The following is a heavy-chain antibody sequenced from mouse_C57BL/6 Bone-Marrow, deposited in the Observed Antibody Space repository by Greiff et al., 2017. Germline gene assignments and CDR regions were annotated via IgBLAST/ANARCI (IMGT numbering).Heavy chain of an antibody. V-gene: IGHV2-2*01. CDR3: ARKGYGSSCWYFDV. J-gene: IGHJ1*03. Sequence: VQLVESGPGLVQPSQSLSITCTVSGFSLTSYGVHWVRQSPGKGLEWLGVIWSGGSTDYNAAFISRLSISKDNYKSQVFFKMNSLQADDTAIYYCARKGYGSSCWYFDVWGTGTTVTVSS. CDR2: IWSGGST. CDR1: GFSLTSYG. D-gene: IGHD1-1*01.